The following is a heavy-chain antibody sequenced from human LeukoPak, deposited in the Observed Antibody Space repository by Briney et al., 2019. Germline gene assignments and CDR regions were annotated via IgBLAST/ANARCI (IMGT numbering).Heavy chain of an antibody. D-gene: IGHD1/OR15-1a*01. V-gene: IGHV3-72*01. CDR3: TRCSTGTRLYYFDY. CDR1: GFTFSDRY. J-gene: IGHJ4*02. CDR2: SRNKANSYTT. Sequence: PGGSLRLSCTASGFTFSDRYIDWVRQAPGKGLEWVGRSRNKANSYTTEYAASVRGRFTISRDESKNLLYLQMYSLKTEDTAVYYCTRCSTGTRLYYFDYWGQGTLVTVSS.